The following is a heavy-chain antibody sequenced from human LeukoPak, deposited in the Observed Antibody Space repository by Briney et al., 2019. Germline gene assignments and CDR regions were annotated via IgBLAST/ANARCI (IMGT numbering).Heavy chain of an antibody. V-gene: IGHV4-59*08. Sequence: SSETLSLTCTVSGGSISSYYWSWIRQPPGKGLEWIGYIYYSGSTNYNPSLKSRVTISVDTSKNQFSLKLSSVTAADPAVYYCARTRGSCSGGSCYPFDYWGQGTLVTVSP. CDR1: GGSISSYY. CDR3: ARTRGSCSGGSCYPFDY. J-gene: IGHJ4*02. CDR2: IYYSGST. D-gene: IGHD2-15*01.